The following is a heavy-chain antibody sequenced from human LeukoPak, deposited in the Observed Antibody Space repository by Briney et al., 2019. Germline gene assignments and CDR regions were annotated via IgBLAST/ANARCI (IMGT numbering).Heavy chain of an antibody. CDR1: GFTFSSYG. CDR3: AKTMSPYYYDTSGF. Sequence: GSLRLACAASGFTFSSYGMHLVRQAPCKGLGLVAFIRYDGNNKYYADSVKCRFTISTDNYKNTLYLQMNSLRAEDTAVYYCAKTMSPYYYDTSGFWGQGTLVTVSS. D-gene: IGHD3-22*01. V-gene: IGHV3-30*02. J-gene: IGHJ4*02. CDR2: IRYDGNNK.